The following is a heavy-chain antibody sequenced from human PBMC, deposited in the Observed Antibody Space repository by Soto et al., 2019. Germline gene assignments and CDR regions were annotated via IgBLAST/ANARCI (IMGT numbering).Heavy chain of an antibody. CDR1: GDSISSADYF. D-gene: IGHD2-2*01. CDR2: IFHGGST. V-gene: IGHV4-30-2*01. Sequence: SETLSLTCSVSGDSISSADYFWTWIRQPPGKGLEWIGYIFHGGSTYYNPSLRSRVTISVDRSRTQFSLKMSSVTAADTAVYYCARGRVVVPAAVMFNCLDPWGQGALVTVSS. CDR3: ARGRVVVPAAVMFNCLDP. J-gene: IGHJ5*02.